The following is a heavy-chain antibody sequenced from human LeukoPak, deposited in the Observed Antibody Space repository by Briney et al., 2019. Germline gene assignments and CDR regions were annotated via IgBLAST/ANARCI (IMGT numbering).Heavy chain of an antibody. CDR1: GFTFSSYG. Sequence: GRSLRLSCAASGFTFSSYGMHWVRQAPGKGLEWVAFIRFDGSNKYYADSVKGRFTLSRDNSKNTLYLQMNSLRAEDTAVYYCAKDGSLYSSGWYSDYWGQGTLVTVSS. V-gene: IGHV3-30*02. D-gene: IGHD6-19*01. CDR3: AKDGSLYSSGWYSDY. CDR2: IRFDGSNK. J-gene: IGHJ4*02.